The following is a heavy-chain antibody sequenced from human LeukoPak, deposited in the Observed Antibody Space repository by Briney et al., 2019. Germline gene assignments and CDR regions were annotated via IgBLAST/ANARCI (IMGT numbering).Heavy chain of an antibody. Sequence: GGSLRLSCAASGFTFSSYSMNWVRQAPGKGLEWVSSISSSSSYIYYADSVKGRFTISRDNAKNSLYLQMNSLRAEDTAVNYCARDSTVTTFDYYMDVWGKGTTVTVSS. CDR2: ISSSSSYI. CDR3: ARDSTVTTFDYYMDV. V-gene: IGHV3-21*01. J-gene: IGHJ6*03. D-gene: IGHD4-17*01. CDR1: GFTFSSYS.